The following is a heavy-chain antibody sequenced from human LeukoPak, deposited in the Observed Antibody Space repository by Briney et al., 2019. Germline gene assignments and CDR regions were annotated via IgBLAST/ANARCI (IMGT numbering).Heavy chain of an antibody. J-gene: IGHJ4*02. CDR2: IKSDGITI. CDR1: GFTFSNYM. Sequence: GGSLRLSCAASGFTFSNYMMHWVRQAPGKGPVWVSRIKSDGITITYADSVKGRFTISRDNAKNTLYLQMNSLRAEDTAVYYCARVYDVLTGGFDHWGQGALVTVSS. D-gene: IGHD3-9*01. V-gene: IGHV3-74*01. CDR3: ARVYDVLTGGFDH.